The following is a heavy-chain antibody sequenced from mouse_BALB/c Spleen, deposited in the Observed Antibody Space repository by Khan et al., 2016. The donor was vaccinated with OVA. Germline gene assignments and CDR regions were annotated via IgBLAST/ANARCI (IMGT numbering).Heavy chain of an antibody. CDR3: ARSGYGNAFAY. CDR1: GYTFTSYY. Sequence: QVQLQQSGAELVKPGSSLKISCKASGYTFTSYYMYWVKQRPGQGLEWIGGINPSNGGTHFNEKFKSKATLTVDKSSSTAYMQLSSLTSKDSAVYYCARSGYGNAFAYWGQGTLVTVSA. V-gene: IGHV1S81*02. J-gene: IGHJ3*01. CDR2: INPSNGGT. D-gene: IGHD2-1*01.